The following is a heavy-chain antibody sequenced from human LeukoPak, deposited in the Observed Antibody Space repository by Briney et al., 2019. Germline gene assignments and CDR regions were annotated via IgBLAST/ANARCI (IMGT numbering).Heavy chain of an antibody. D-gene: IGHD6-13*01. CDR1: GFTFSNYW. V-gene: IGHV3-7*04. CDR3: ARDPQTNSWPEYFLH. CDR2: IKQDGSEK. J-gene: IGHJ1*01. Sequence: GGSLRLSCATSGFTFSNYWVNWVRQAPGKGLEWVANIKQDGSEKYYVDSVKGRFTISRDNAKNSLFLQMNGLRADDTAVYYCARDPQTNSWPEYFLHWGQGTLVTVSS.